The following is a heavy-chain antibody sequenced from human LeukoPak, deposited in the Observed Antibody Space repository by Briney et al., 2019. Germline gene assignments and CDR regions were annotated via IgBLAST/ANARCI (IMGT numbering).Heavy chain of an antibody. CDR1: GFRFNSYT. CDR2: ISPVSSYT. J-gene: IGHJ6*02. D-gene: IGHD2/OR15-2a*01. V-gene: IGHV3-21*01. CDR3: VRDVSRRIGMDV. Sequence: GGSLRLSCLASGFRFNSYTMNWVREAPGKGLEWVSTISPVSSYTWYAESVKGRFTISRDNPKNSLYLQMDSLRAEDTAVYYCVRDVSRRIGMDVWGQGTTVTVSS.